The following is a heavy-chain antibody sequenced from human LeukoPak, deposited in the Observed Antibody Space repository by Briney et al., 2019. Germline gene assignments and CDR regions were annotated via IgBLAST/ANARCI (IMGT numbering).Heavy chain of an antibody. CDR3: WSGTHYNPSLQSRVTMSVDSSKNQFSLRLSSVNASDTAVYYCARQMDTLTVGRTFDL. CDR1: GGSFSGYY. J-gene: IGHJ3*01. V-gene: IGHV4-59*01. Sequence: SETLSLTCTFSGGSFSGYYWHWIRQPPGKGQEWIGFVYYSGSGTDYNPSLQSRVITSVDSSKNQFSLRMSSVNAAATAVYYCWSGTHYNPSLQSRVTMSVDSSKNQFSLRLSSVNASDTAVYYCARQMDTLTVGRTFDLWGQGKMVTVSS. CDR2: VYYSGSGT. D-gene: IGHD3-10*01.